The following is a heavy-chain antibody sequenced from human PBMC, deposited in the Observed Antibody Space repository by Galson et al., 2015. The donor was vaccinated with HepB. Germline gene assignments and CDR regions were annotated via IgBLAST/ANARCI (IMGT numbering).Heavy chain of an antibody. V-gene: IGHV3-30-3*01. J-gene: IGHJ4*02. CDR1: GFIFSSYT. CDR3: AKDRELGVGYSSGWYDY. D-gene: IGHD6-19*01. CDR2: VSHDGSIK. Sequence: SLRLSCAPSGFIFSSYTIHWVRQAPDKGLEWVAVVSHDGSIKKYADSVKGRFTISRDNSKNTLYLQMNSLRAEDTAVYYCAKDRELGVGYSSGWYDYWGQGTLVTVSS.